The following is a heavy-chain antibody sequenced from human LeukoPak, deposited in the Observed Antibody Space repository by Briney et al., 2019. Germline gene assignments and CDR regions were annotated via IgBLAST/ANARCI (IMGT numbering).Heavy chain of an antibody. CDR1: GFTFSSYA. CDR2: ISGSGGST. J-gene: IGHJ4*02. Sequence: PVGSLRLSCAASGFTFSSYAMSWVRQAPGKGLEWVSAISGSGGSTYYADSVKGRFTISRDNSKNTLYLQMNSLRAEDTAVYYCAKGLSQIDSCWDYWGQGTLVTVSS. D-gene: IGHD2-2*01. V-gene: IGHV3-23*01. CDR3: AKGLSQIDSCWDY.